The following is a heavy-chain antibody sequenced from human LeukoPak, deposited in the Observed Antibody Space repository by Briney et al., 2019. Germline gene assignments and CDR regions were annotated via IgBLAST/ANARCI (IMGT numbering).Heavy chain of an antibody. J-gene: IGHJ4*02. CDR1: GYTFTSYG. V-gene: IGHV1-18*01. Sequence: ASVKVSCKASGYTFTSYGISWVRQAPGQGLEWMGWISAYNGNTNYAQKLQGRVTMTTDTSTSTAYMELRSLRSDDTAVYSCARDGTFTVAVVLDYWGQGTLVTVSS. D-gene: IGHD6-19*01. CDR3: ARDGTFTVAVVLDY. CDR2: ISAYNGNT.